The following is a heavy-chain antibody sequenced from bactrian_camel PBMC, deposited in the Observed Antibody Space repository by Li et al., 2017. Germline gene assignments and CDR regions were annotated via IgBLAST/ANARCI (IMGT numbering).Heavy chain of an antibody. Sequence: HVQLVESGGGLVQPGGSLRLSCVASGFTLYYSDMAWYRQAPGNECELVASINSAGTTYYVDSVKGRFTISRDNAKDTLYLQLNSLKTEDTATYYCAKRIGGGGLGGTEYWGNGTQVTVS. CDR2: INSAGTT. J-gene: IGHJ7*01. V-gene: IGHV3S55*01. CDR1: GFTLYYSD. D-gene: IGHD5*01.